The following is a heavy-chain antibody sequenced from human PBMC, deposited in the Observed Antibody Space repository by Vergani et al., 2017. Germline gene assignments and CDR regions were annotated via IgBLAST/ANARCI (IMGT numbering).Heavy chain of an antibody. J-gene: IGHJ5*02. Sequence: VQLVESGGGVVQPGGSLRLSCAASGFTFSSYGMHWVRQAPGKGLEWVSYISSSGSTIYYADSVKGRFTISRDNAKNSLYLQMNSLRAEDTAVYYCARGEGIVLMVYAPEWFDPWGQGTLVTVSS. CDR2: ISSSGSTI. D-gene: IGHD2-8*01. CDR3: ARGEGIVLMVYAPEWFDP. V-gene: IGHV3-48*04. CDR1: GFTFSSYG.